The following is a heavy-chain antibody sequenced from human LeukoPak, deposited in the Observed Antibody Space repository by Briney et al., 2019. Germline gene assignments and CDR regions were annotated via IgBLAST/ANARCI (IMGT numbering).Heavy chain of an antibody. CDR3: AKGPASDIVVVVASENWFDP. D-gene: IGHD2-15*01. CDR2: INPNSGGT. Sequence: ASVKVSCKASGYTFTGYYMHWVRQAPGQGLEWMGWINPNSGGTYYAQKFQGRVTMTSDTSISTAYMELSRLRSDNTAVYYCAKGPASDIVVVVASENWFDPWGQGTLVTVSS. V-gene: IGHV1-2*02. J-gene: IGHJ5*02. CDR1: GYTFTGYY.